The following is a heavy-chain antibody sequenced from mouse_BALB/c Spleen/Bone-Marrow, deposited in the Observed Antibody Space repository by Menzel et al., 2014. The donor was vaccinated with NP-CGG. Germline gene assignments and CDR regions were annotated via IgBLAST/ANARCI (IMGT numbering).Heavy chain of an antibody. J-gene: IGHJ1*01. D-gene: IGHD2-4*01. CDR2: IDPANGNT. V-gene: IGHV14-3*02. CDR1: GFNIKDTY. CDR3: ANYDYGWYFDV. Sequence: EVQLQQSGAELVKPGASVKLSCTASGFNIKDTYMHWAKQRPEQGLEWIGRIDPANGNTKYDPKFQGKATITADTSSNTAYLQLSSLTSEDTAVYYCANYDYGWYFDVWGAGTTVTVSS.